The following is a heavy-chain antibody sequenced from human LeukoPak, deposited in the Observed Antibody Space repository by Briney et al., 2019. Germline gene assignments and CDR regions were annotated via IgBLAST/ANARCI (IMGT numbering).Heavy chain of an antibody. V-gene: IGHV1-69*13. Sequence: SVKVSCKASGGTFSSYAISWVRQAPGQGLEWMGGIIPIFGTANYAQKFQGRVTITADESTSTAYMELSSLRSEDTAVYYCARGSQLLFRSYYYMDVWGKGTTVTVSS. CDR2: IIPIFGTA. D-gene: IGHD2-2*01. J-gene: IGHJ6*03. CDR1: GGTFSSYA. CDR3: ARGSQLLFRSYYYMDV.